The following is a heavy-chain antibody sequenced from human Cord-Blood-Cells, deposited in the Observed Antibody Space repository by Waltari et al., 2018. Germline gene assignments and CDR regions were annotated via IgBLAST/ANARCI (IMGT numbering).Heavy chain of an antibody. CDR1: GGTFSSYD. V-gene: IGHV1-69*01. CDR2: IIPIFGTA. J-gene: IGHJ3*02. D-gene: IGHD1-20*01. Sequence: QVQLVQSGAEVKQPGSSVKVSCKASGGTFSSYDIRWVQQAPGQGLEWMGGIIPIFGTANYAQKFQGRVTITADESTSTAYMELSSLRSEDTAVYYCARDPITGDAFDIWGQGTMVTVSS. CDR3: ARDPITGDAFDI.